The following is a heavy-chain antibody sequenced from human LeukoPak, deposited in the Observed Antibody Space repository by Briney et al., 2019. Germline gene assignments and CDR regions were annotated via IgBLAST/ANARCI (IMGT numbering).Heavy chain of an antibody. V-gene: IGHV1-18*01. CDR2: ISAYNGNT. Sequence: GASVKVSCKASGYTFTSYGISWVRQAPGQGLEWMGWISAYNGNTNYAQKLQGRVTMTTDTSTSTAYMELRSLRSDDTAVYYCARDRYSSSWYSGRIDYWGQGTLVTVSS. CDR3: ARDRYSSSWYSGRIDY. D-gene: IGHD6-13*01. CDR1: GYTFTSYG. J-gene: IGHJ4*02.